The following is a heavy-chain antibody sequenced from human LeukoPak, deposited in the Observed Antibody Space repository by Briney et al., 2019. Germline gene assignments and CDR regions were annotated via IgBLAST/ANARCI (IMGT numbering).Heavy chain of an antibody. CDR2: IYHSGST. CDR1: SGSISSGAYY. Sequence: PSETLSLTRTVSSGSISSGAYYWGWIRQPPGKGLEWVGGIYHSGSTFYNPSLKGRVTISVDTSKNQFYLKLTSVTAADTAVFFCAREGFGTACFDSWGQGTLVTVSS. J-gene: IGHJ4*02. V-gene: IGHV4-39*07. D-gene: IGHD1-7*01. CDR3: AREGFGTACFDS.